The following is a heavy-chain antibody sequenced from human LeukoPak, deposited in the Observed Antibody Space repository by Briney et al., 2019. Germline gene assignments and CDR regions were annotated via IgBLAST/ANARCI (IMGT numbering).Heavy chain of an antibody. CDR2: ISSSSSTI. V-gene: IGHV3-48*01. Sequence: GGSLRLSCAASGFTFSSYSMNWVRQAPGKGLEWVSYISSSSSTIYYADSVKGRFTISRDNAKNSLYLQMNSLRAEDTAVYYCARGGAGITFGGVINSLYFDYWGQGTLVTVSS. J-gene: IGHJ4*02. D-gene: IGHD3-16*01. CDR1: GFTFSSYS. CDR3: ARGGAGITFGGVINSLYFDY.